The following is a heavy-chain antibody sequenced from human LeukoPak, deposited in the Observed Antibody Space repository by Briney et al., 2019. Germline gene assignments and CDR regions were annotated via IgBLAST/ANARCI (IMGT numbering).Heavy chain of an antibody. J-gene: IGHJ5*02. Sequence: GESLKISCKGSGYSFTSYWIGWVRQMPGKGLEWMGIIYPGDSDTRYSPSFQGQVTISADKSISTAYLQWSSLKASDTAMYYCARNSITMVRGVITWGTWGQGTLVTVSS. V-gene: IGHV5-51*01. CDR2: IYPGDSDT. D-gene: IGHD3-10*01. CDR1: GYSFTSYW. CDR3: ARNSITMVRGVITWGT.